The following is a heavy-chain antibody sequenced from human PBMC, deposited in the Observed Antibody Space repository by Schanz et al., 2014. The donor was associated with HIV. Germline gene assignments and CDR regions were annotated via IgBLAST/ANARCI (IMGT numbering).Heavy chain of an antibody. D-gene: IGHD6-13*01. Sequence: QVQLVESGGGVVQPGRSLRLSCVASGFNFNSYGMHWVRQAPGKGLEWVAVTSYDGTKKHYADSVKGRFTISRDNAKNTLYLQMNSLRAEDTAVYYCARGQPLVQRWFDPWGQGTLVTVSS. V-gene: IGHV3-30*03. CDR2: TSYDGTKK. J-gene: IGHJ5*02. CDR1: GFNFNSYG. CDR3: ARGQPLVQRWFDP.